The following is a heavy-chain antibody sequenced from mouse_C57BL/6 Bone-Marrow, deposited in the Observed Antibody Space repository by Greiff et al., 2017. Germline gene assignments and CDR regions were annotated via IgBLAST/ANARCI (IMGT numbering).Heavy chain of an antibody. V-gene: IGHV1-64*01. CDR2: IHPNSGSN. J-gene: IGHJ1*03. Sequence: VQLQQPGAELVKPGASVKLSCKASGYTFTSYWMHWVKQRPGQGLEWIGLIHPNSGSNNYNEKFKSKATLTVDKSSSTAYMQLSSQTSEDSAVYYCARGGGGSSYDWYFDVWGTGTTVTVSS. CDR1: GYTFTSYW. CDR3: ARGGGGSSYDWYFDV. D-gene: IGHD1-1*01.